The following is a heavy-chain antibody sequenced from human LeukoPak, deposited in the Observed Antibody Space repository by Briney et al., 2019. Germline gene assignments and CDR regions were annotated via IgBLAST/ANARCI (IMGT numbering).Heavy chain of an antibody. D-gene: IGHD3-9*01. J-gene: IGHJ5*02. V-gene: IGHV4-59*01. CDR3: ARGGYDILTGYSTNWFDP. CDR1: GGSISSYY. Sequence: SETLSLTCTVSGGSISSYYWSWIRQPPEKGQEWIGYIYYSGSTNYNPSLKSRVTISVDTSKNQFSLKLSSVTAADTAVYYCARGGYDILTGYSTNWFDPWGQGTLVTVSS. CDR2: IYYSGST.